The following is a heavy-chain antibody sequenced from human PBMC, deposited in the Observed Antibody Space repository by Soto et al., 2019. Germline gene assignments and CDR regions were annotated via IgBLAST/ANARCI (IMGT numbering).Heavy chain of an antibody. V-gene: IGHV4-31*11. CDR2: IYSSGST. D-gene: IGHD6-6*01. Sequence: QVQLQESGPRLVKPSQTLSLSCAVSGGSIISASYSWNWIRQSPGRGLEWIGHIYSSGSTYYNPYLKSRVSISVDTSNNQFSLKLTSVIAADTAVYFCAREDAARIERWFDAWGQGILVTVSS. CDR3: AREDAARIERWFDA. J-gene: IGHJ5*02. CDR1: GGSIISASYS.